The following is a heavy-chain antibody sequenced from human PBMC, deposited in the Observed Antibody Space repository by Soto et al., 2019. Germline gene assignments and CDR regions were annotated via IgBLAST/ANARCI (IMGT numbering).Heavy chain of an antibody. CDR1: GLTFSIYW. CDR3: ATLHLVATLRRWDY. CDR2: IKQDGSEK. V-gene: IGHV3-7*01. D-gene: IGHD5-12*01. J-gene: IGHJ4*02. Sequence: GALRLSCASSGLTFSIYWMSWVRQAPGKGLEWVANIKQDGSEKYYVDSVKGRFTISRDNAKNSLYLQMNSLRAEDTAVYYCATLHLVATLRRWDYWGQGTLVTVSS.